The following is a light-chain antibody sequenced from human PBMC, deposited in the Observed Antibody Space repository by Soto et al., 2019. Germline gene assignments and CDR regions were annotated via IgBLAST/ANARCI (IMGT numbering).Light chain of an antibody. CDR3: KSYAGSNTDV. V-gene: IGLV2-8*01. J-gene: IGLJ1*01. CDR1: KNDIGVYDF. Sequence: QSVLTQPPSASGSPGQSVTISCTGTKNDIGVYDFVSWYQHHPGKAPRLIIYEVVQRPSGVPDRFSGSKSGNTASLTVSGLQAADEADYFCKSYAGSNTDVFGSGTTVTVL. CDR2: EVV.